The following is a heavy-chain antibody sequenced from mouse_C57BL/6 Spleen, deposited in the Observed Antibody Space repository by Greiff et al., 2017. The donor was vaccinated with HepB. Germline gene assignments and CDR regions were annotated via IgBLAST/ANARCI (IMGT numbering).Heavy chain of an antibody. V-gene: IGHV1-69*01. CDR1: GYTFTSYW. Sequence: QVQLKQPGAELVMPGASVKLSCKASGYTFTSYWMHWVKQRPGQGLEWIGEIDPSDSYTNYNQKFKGKSTLTVDKSSSTAYMQLSSLTSEDAADYYCARVSYDSSYHDYWGEGTNRTVAS. D-gene: IGHD1-1*01. CDR3: ARVSYDSSYHDY. CDR2: IDPSDSYT. J-gene: IGHJ2*01.